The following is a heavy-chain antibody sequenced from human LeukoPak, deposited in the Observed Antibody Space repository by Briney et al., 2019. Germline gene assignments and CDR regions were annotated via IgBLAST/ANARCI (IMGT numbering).Heavy chain of an antibody. CDR2: IGGDGIA. CDR3: VKDRANWAIDD. D-gene: IGHD3-16*01. CDR1: GFTFTDHP. Sequence: PGGSLRLSCVASGFTFTDHPMNWVRQAPGKGLEWISYIGGDGIAFYADSVKGRFTASKDDARKSMYLQMNSLRVEDTAVYYCVKDRANWAIDDWGQGTQVTVSS. V-gene: IGHV3-69-1*01. J-gene: IGHJ4*02.